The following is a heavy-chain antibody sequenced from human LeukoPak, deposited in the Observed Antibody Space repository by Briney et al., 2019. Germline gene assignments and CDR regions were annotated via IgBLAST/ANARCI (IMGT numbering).Heavy chain of an antibody. J-gene: IGHJ5*02. V-gene: IGHV3-23*01. CDR2: ISGSGGST. CDR3: ASLFRGVNYFDP. CDR1: GFTFSSYA. Sequence: PGGSLRLSCVASGFTFSSYAMSWVRQAPGKGLEWVSAISGSGGSTYYADSVKGRFTISRDNSKNTLFLQMNSLRAEDTAVYYCASLFRGVNYFDPWGQGTLVTVSS. D-gene: IGHD3-10*01.